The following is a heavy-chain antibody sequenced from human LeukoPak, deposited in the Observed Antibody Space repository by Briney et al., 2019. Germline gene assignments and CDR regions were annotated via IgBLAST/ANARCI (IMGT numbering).Heavy chain of an antibody. CDR1: GYTFTGYY. Sequence: ASVKVSCKASGYTFTGYYMHWVLQAPGQGLEWMGWINPNSGGTNYAQKFQGRVTMTRDTSISTAYMELSRLRSDDTAVYYCARNYDFWSGYYRVGGSLDYWGQGTLVTVSS. V-gene: IGHV1-2*02. J-gene: IGHJ4*02. CDR2: INPNSGGT. D-gene: IGHD3-3*01. CDR3: ARNYDFWSGYYRVGGSLDY.